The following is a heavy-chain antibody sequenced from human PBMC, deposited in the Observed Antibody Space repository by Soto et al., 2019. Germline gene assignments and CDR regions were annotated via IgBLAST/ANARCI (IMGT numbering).Heavy chain of an antibody. CDR3: ASRGSGSYYDY. CDR2: ISGSGDST. CDR1: GFTFSSYA. Sequence: EVQLLESGGGLEQPGGSLRLSCAASGFTFSSYAMNWVRQAPGKGLEWVSVISGSGDSTYYADSVKGRFTISRDNSKTTLYLQMNSLRAEDTAVYYCASRGSGSYYDYWGQGTLVTVSS. D-gene: IGHD1-26*01. J-gene: IGHJ4*02. V-gene: IGHV3-23*01.